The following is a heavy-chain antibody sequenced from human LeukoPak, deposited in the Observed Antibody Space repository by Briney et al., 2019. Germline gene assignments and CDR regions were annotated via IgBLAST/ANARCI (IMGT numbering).Heavy chain of an antibody. D-gene: IGHD6-19*01. Sequence: SETLSLTCAVCGGSFSGYYWSWIRQPPGKGLEWIGEINHSGSTNYNPSLKSRVTISVDKSKNQFSLKLSSVTAADTAVYYCASIAVALYYFDYWGQGTLVTVSS. CDR3: ASIAVALYYFDY. CDR2: INHSGST. V-gene: IGHV4-34*01. J-gene: IGHJ4*02. CDR1: GGSFSGYY.